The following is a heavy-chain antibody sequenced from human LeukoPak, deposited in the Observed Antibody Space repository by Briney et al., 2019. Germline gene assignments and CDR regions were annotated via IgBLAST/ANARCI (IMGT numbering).Heavy chain of an antibody. D-gene: IGHD3-22*01. CDR3: ARDADYYDSSGENH. J-gene: IGHJ5*02. CDR2: IYSGGST. V-gene: IGHV3-53*01. Sequence: PGGSLRLSCAASGFTVSSNYMSWVRQAPGKGLEWVSVIYSGGSTYYADSVKGRFTISRDNSKNTLYLQMNSLRAEDTAVYYCARDADYYDSSGENHWGQGTLVTVSS. CDR1: GFTVSSNY.